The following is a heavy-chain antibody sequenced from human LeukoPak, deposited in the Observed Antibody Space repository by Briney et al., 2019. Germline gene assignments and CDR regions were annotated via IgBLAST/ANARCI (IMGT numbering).Heavy chain of an antibody. J-gene: IGHJ5*02. CDR1: GGSISSYY. D-gene: IGHD3-3*01. V-gene: IGHV4-59*01. Sequence: PSETVSLTCTVSGGSISSYYWSWIRQPPGKGLEWIGYIYCSGSTNYNPSLKSRVTISVDTSKNQFSLKLSSVTAADTAVYYSAIALNFLEWLCETSVEGSWFDPWGQGTLVSVSS. CDR3: AIALNFLEWLCETSVEGSWFDP. CDR2: IYCSGST.